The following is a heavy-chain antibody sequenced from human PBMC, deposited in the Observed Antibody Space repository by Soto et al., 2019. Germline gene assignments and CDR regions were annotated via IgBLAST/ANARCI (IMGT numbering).Heavy chain of an antibody. J-gene: IGHJ6*01. Sequence: QLQLVQSGAEVKKPGSSVKVSCKASGGAFSSYGVNWVRQAPGEGLEWMGGIIPVVGTANYAQKFQGRVTITADESRGTAYMELSSLRSEDTAVYYCARRFGSFYGMDVWGQGSTVTVSS. CDR1: GGAFSSYG. CDR3: ARRFGSFYGMDV. V-gene: IGHV1-69*01. D-gene: IGHD3-10*01. CDR2: IIPVVGTA.